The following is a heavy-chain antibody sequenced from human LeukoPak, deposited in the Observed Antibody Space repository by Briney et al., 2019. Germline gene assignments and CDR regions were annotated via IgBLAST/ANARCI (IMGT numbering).Heavy chain of an antibody. D-gene: IGHD4-17*01. J-gene: IGHJ3*01. V-gene: IGHV3-23*01. CDR1: GFAFSTYA. Sequence: GGSLRLSCAASGFAFSTYALTWVRQAPGKGLEWVSSITGTGGTSYADSMKGRFTVSRDNSKNTLYLQMNSLRAVDTAVYYCAKDPNGDYVGAFDFWGQGTMVTVSS. CDR3: AKDPNGDYVGAFDF. CDR2: ITGTGGT.